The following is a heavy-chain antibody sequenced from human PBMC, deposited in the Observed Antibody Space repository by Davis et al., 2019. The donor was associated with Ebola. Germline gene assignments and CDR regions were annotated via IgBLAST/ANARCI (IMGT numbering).Heavy chain of an antibody. J-gene: IGHJ4*02. CDR1: GFTFSSYS. V-gene: IGHV3-21*01. Sequence: GESLKISCAASGFTFSSYSMNWVRQAPGKGLEWFSSISSSSSYIYYADSVKGRFTISRDNAKNSLYLQMNSLRAEDTAVYYCARDPRSSWEYFDYWGQGTLVTVSS. CDR3: ARDPRSSWEYFDY. CDR2: ISSSSSYI. D-gene: IGHD6-13*01.